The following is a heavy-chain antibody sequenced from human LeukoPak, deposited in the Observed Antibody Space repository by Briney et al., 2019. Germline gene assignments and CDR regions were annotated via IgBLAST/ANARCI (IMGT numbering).Heavy chain of an antibody. D-gene: IGHD1-14*01. CDR2: IHTSGDI. V-gene: IGHV3-21*01. CDR1: EFTFNTYT. Sequence: GESLRLSCAAAEFTFNTYTMVWVRQAPGKGLEWVSSIHTSGDIYYADSVKGRFTISRDDANNSLFLQMNSLRAEDTAVYYCASREPAVHWRQGTLVTVSS. J-gene: IGHJ4*02. CDR3: ASREPAVH.